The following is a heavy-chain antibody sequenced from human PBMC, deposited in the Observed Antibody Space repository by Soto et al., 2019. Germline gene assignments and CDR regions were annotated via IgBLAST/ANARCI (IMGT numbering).Heavy chain of an antibody. CDR2: INHSGST. D-gene: IGHD3-10*01. Sequence: SETLSLTCAVYGGSFSGYYWSWIRQPPGKGLEWIGEINHSGSTNYNPSLKSRVTISVDTSKNQFSLKLSSVTAADTAVYYCARAPIHYGSGSYYKCAFDIWGQGTMVTVSS. CDR3: ARAPIHYGSGSYYKCAFDI. J-gene: IGHJ3*02. V-gene: IGHV4-34*01. CDR1: GGSFSGYY.